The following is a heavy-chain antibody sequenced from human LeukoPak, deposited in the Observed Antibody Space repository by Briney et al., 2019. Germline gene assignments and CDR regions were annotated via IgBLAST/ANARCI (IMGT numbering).Heavy chain of an antibody. J-gene: IGHJ4*02. CDR1: GYSLGKNYY. D-gene: IGHD3-16*01. CDR3: ARYDSRGSASTRFDY. V-gene: IGHV4-38-2*01. CDR2: IYGTGST. Sequence: SETLSLTCAVSGYSLGKNYYWGWIRQPPGKGLEGIGRIYGTGSTSYNPSLMNRVTMSVDTSKNHFSLKLTSVTAADTAVYYCARYDSRGSASTRFDYWGQGILVTISS.